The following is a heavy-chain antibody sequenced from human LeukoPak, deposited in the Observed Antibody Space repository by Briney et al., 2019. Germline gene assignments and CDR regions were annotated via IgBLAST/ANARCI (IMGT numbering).Heavy chain of an antibody. D-gene: IGHD6-19*01. CDR2: ISYDGSNK. CDR1: GFTFSSYG. CDR3: AKDSSGPDY. Sequence: GGSLRLSCAASGFTFSSYGMHWVRQAPGKGLEWVAVISYDGSNKYYADSVKGRFTISGDNSKNTLYLQMNSLRAEDTAVYYCAKDSSGPDYWGQGTLVTVSS. V-gene: IGHV3-30*18. J-gene: IGHJ4*02.